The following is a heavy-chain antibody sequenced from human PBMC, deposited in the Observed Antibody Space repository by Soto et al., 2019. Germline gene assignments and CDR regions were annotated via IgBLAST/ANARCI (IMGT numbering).Heavy chain of an antibody. D-gene: IGHD3-10*01. J-gene: IGHJ4*02. CDR2: IHGGNGNT. CDR1: GYTFTTYI. CDR3: ARRPRGVSSIPYYFDY. Sequence: ASVKVSCKASGYTFTTYIIHWVRQAPGQRLEWMGWIHGGNGNTKYSQKFQDRVTVTRDTSASTVYMELSSLRSEDTAVYYCARRPRGVSSIPYYFDYWGQGTLVTGSS. V-gene: IGHV1-3*01.